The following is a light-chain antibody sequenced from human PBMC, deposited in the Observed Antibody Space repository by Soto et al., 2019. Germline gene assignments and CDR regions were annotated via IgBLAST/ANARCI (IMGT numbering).Light chain of an antibody. J-gene: IGLJ2*01. V-gene: IGLV1-44*01. CDR1: SSNIGSNT. CDR3: AAWDDSLNGQLV. CDR2: SNN. Sequence: QSVLTQPPSASGTPGQRVTISCSGSSSNIGSNTVNWYQQLPGTAPKLLIYSNNQRPSGVPDRFSGSKSGTSASLAISGRQSEDEADYYCAAWDDSLNGQLVFGGGTKLTVL.